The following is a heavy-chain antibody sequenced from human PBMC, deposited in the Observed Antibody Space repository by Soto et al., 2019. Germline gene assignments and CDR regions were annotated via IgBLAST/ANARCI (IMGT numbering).Heavy chain of an antibody. J-gene: IGHJ4*02. D-gene: IGHD4-17*01. Sequence: SETLSLTCTVSGDSISGSSYYWGWIRQPPGKGLEWIGSIYYRGSTYYNPSLKSRVTISVDTSKNQFSLKLSSVTAADTAVYYCARAYGDYVFDYWGQGTLVTVSS. CDR2: IYYRGST. V-gene: IGHV4-39*07. CDR3: ARAYGDYVFDY. CDR1: GDSISGSSYY.